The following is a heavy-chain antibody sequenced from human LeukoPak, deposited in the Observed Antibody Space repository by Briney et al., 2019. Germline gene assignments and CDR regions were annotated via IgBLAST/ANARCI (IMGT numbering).Heavy chain of an antibody. Sequence: GGSLRLSCAASGFTFSSYAMSWVRQAPGKGLEWVSYISSSGSTIYYADSVKGRFTISRDNAKNSLYLQMNSLRAEDTAVYYCARYCSSTSCYASDAFDIWGQGTMVTVSS. CDR2: ISSSGSTI. CDR3: ARYCSSTSCYASDAFDI. D-gene: IGHD2-2*01. CDR1: GFTFSSYA. J-gene: IGHJ3*02. V-gene: IGHV3-48*03.